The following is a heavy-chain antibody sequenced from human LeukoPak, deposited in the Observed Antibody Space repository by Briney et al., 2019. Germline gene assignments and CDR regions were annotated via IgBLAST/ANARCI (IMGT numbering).Heavy chain of an antibody. D-gene: IGHD4-17*01. Sequence: SETLSLTCTVSGGSISGYYWSWIRQPPGKGLEWIGEINHSGSTNYNPSLKSRVTISVDTSKNQFSLKLSSVTAADTAVYYCARLTVTASYFDYWGQGTLVTVSS. J-gene: IGHJ4*02. V-gene: IGHV4-34*01. CDR3: ARLTVTASYFDY. CDR1: GGSISGYY. CDR2: INHSGST.